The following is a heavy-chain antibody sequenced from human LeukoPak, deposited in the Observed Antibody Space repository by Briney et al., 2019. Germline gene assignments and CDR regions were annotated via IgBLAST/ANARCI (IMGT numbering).Heavy chain of an antibody. CDR3: ARRGQDGPETFDS. CDR2: IYPGDSDT. D-gene: IGHD5-24*01. CDR1: GYSFTTYW. Sequence: GESLKISCKGSGYSFTTYWIGWVRQMPGKGLEWVGNIYPGDSDTRYSPSFQGQVTISADRSISIAYLQWSSLKASDTAIYYCARRGQDGPETFDSWGQGTLVTVSS. V-gene: IGHV5-51*01. J-gene: IGHJ4*02.